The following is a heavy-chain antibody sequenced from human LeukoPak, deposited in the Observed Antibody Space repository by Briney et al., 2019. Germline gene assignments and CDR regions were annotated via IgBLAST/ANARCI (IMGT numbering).Heavy chain of an antibody. CDR1: GFTFSSYG. CDR2: ISYDGSNK. J-gene: IGHJ3*02. V-gene: IGHV3-30*18. CDR3: AKDRERWLQLPGGAFDI. D-gene: IGHD5-24*01. Sequence: GGSLRLSCAASGFTFSSYGTHWVRQAPGKGLEWVAVISYDGSNKYYADSVKGRFTISRDNSKNTLYLQMNSLRAEDTAVYYCAKDRERWLQLPGGAFDIWGQGTMVTVSS.